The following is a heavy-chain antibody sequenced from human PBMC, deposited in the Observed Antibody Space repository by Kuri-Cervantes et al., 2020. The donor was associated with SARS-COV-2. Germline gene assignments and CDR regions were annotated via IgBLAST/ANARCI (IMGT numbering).Heavy chain of an antibody. Sequence: GSLRLSCAVSGYSISSGYYWGWIRQPPGKGLEWIGSIYHNGSTYYNPSLKSRVTISVDTSKNQFSLKLSSVTAADTAVYYCARRTVGHFDLWGRGTLVTVSS. D-gene: IGHD3-16*01. CDR2: IYHNGST. J-gene: IGHJ2*01. CDR3: ARRTVGHFDL. V-gene: IGHV4-38-2*01. CDR1: GYSISSGYY.